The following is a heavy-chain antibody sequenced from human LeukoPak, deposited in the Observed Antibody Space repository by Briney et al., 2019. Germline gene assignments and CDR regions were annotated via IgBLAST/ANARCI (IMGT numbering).Heavy chain of an antibody. J-gene: IGHJ4*02. V-gene: IGHV1-46*01. CDR1: GYTFTSYY. CDR3: ARDLTAVRGVI. CDR2: INPSGGST. Sequence: ASVKVSCKASGYTFTSYYMHWVRQAPGQGLEWMGMINPSGGSTTYAQKFQGRVTMTRDTYTTTFYMELSRLSSADTAVYYCARDLTAVRGVIWGQGTLVTVSS. D-gene: IGHD3-10*01.